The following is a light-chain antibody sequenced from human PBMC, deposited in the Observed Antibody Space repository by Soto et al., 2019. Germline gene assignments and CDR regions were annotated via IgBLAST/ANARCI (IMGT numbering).Light chain of an antibody. CDR2: LNSDGSH. Sequence: QPVLTQSPSASASLGASVNLTCTLSSGHSSYAIAWHQQQPEKGPRYLMKLNSDGSHSKGDGIPDRFSGSSSGAERYLTISSLQSEDEADYYCQTWGTGIHVFGTGTQLTVL. V-gene: IGLV4-69*01. CDR1: SGHSSYA. J-gene: IGLJ1*01. CDR3: QTWGTGIHV.